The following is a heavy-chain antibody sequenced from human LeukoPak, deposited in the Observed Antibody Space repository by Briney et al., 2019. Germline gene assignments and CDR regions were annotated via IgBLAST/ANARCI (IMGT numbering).Heavy chain of an antibody. CDR3: ARMNYYDSSGYYRDAFDI. CDR1: GGSISSYY. CDR2: IYYSGST. Sequence: PSETLSLTCTVSGGSISSYYWSWIRQPPGKGLEWIGYIYYSGSTNYNPSLKSRVTISVDTSKNQFSLKLSSVTAADTAVYYCARMNYYDSSGYYRDAFDIWGQGTMVAVSS. V-gene: IGHV4-59*01. D-gene: IGHD3-22*01. J-gene: IGHJ3*02.